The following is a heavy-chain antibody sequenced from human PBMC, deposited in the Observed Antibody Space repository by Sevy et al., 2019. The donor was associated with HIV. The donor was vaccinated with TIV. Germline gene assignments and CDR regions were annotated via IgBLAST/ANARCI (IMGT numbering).Heavy chain of an antibody. CDR2: IKQDGSEK. Sequence: GGSLRLSCAASGFTFSSYGMSWVRQAPGKGLEWVANIKQDGSEKYYVDSVKGRFTISRDNAKNSLYLQMNSLRAEDTAVYYCARRRVWFGELLAPKTPSYYYGMDVWGQGTTVTVSS. V-gene: IGHV3-7*01. CDR3: ARRRVWFGELLAPKTPSYYYGMDV. CDR1: GFTFSSYG. J-gene: IGHJ6*02. D-gene: IGHD3-10*01.